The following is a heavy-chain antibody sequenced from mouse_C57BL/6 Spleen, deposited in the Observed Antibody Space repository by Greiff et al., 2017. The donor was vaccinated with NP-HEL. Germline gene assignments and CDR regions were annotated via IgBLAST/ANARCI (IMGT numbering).Heavy chain of an antibody. J-gene: IGHJ2*01. CDR3: SLTGTGYFDY. V-gene: IGHV1-52*01. D-gene: IGHD4-1*01. CDR2: IDPSDSET. CDR1: GYTFTSYW. Sequence: QVHVKQPGAELVRPGSSVKLSCKASGYTFTSYWMHWVKQRPIQGLEWIGNIDPSDSETHYNQKFKDKATLTVDKSSSTAYMQLSSLTSEDSAVYYCSLTGTGYFDYWGQGTTLTVSS.